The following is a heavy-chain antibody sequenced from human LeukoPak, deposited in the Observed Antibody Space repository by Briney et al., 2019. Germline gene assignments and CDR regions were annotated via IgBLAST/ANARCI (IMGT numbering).Heavy chain of an antibody. V-gene: IGHV3-74*01. D-gene: IGHD3-22*01. CDR1: GFTFSSYW. CDR2: INSDGSGT. J-gene: IGHJ4*02. Sequence: SGGSLRLSCAASGFTFSSYWMHWVRQAPGKGLVWVSRINSDGSGTTYADSVKGRFTIFRDNAKNTLYLQMNSLRAEDTAVYYCARTAYDSSAYYDYWGQGILVTVSS. CDR3: ARTAYDSSAYYDY.